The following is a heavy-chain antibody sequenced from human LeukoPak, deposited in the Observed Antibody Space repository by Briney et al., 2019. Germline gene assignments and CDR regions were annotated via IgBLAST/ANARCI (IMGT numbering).Heavy chain of an antibody. Sequence: SEILSLTCAVYGGSFSGYYWSWIRQPPGKGLEWIGEINHSGSTNYNPSLKSRVTISVDTSKNQFSLKLSSVTAADTAVYYCARLEWIDYWGQGTLVTVSS. J-gene: IGHJ4*02. V-gene: IGHV4-34*01. CDR1: GGSFSGYY. D-gene: IGHD3-3*01. CDR3: ARLEWIDY. CDR2: INHSGST.